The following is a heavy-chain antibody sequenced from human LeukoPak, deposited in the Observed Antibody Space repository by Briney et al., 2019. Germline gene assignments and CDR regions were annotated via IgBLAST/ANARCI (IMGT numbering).Heavy chain of an antibody. V-gene: IGHV3-33*01. CDR1: GFTFSSYD. J-gene: IGHJ5*02. D-gene: IGHD1-20*01. CDR2: IWQDGNRK. Sequence: PGTSLRLSCAASGFTFSSYDMHWVRRAPGKGLEWGAFIWQDGNRKYPADSVEGRFTISRDNSKNTMYVQLHSLSPNATDAYYCTRAAGITGTSRDNRFDPWGQGPLVIVSS. CDR3: TRAAGITGTSRDNRFDP.